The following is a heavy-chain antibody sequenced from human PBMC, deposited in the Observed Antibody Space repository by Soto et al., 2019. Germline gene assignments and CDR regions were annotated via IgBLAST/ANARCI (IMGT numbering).Heavy chain of an antibody. CDR1: GFTFSSYA. CDR3: AREQTYCTNGVCSSYYGMAV. J-gene: IGHJ6*02. Sequence: QVQLVESGGGVVQPGRSLRLSCAASGFTFSSYAMHWVRQAPDKGLEWVAVISYDGSNKFYADSVKGRFTISRDNSKNTLYLQMNSLRAEDTAVYYCAREQTYCTNGVCSSYYGMAVWGQGTTVTVSS. CDR2: ISYDGSNK. V-gene: IGHV3-30*04. D-gene: IGHD2-8*01.